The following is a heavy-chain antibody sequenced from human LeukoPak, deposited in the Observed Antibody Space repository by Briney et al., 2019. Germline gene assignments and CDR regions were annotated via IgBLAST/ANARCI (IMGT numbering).Heavy chain of an antibody. CDR1: GFAFSGYA. Sequence: GGSLRLSCTVSGFAFSGYAMSWVRQAPGKGPEWVSSIGARGDVTYSADSVRGRFTISRDNSKRTLFLQMNSLRAEDTAVYYCAKVHYTASFPGSFPGRNYFDSWGQGSLVTVSS. D-gene: IGHD1-26*01. CDR3: AKVHYTASFPGSFPGRNYFDS. CDR2: IGARGDVT. V-gene: IGHV3-23*01. J-gene: IGHJ4*02.